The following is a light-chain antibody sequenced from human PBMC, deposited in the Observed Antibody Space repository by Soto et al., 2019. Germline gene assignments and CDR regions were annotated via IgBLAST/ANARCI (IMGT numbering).Light chain of an antibody. CDR3: ASWDDSLNGHV. V-gene: IGLV1-44*01. CDR2: SND. J-gene: IGLJ1*01. Sequence: QSVLTQPPSASGTPGQRVTVSCSGSSSNIASNTVNWYQQLPGTAPKLLIYSNDQRPSGVPDRFSASKSGTSASLAISGLQSEDEAAYYCASWDDSLNGHVFGTGTKVT. CDR1: SSNIASNT.